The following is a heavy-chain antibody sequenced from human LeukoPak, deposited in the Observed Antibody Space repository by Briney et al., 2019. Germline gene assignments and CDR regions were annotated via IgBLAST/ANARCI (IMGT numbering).Heavy chain of an antibody. CDR2: INSDGSST. CDR3: ARTADDGSSWYTDFDY. V-gene: IGHV3-74*01. CDR1: GFTFSSYA. D-gene: IGHD6-13*01. J-gene: IGHJ4*02. Sequence: GGSLRLSCAASGFTFSSYAMSWVRQAPGKGLVWVSRINSDGSSTSYADSVKGRFTISRDNAKNTLYLQMNSLRAEDTAVYYCARTADDGSSWYTDFDYWGQGTLVTVSS.